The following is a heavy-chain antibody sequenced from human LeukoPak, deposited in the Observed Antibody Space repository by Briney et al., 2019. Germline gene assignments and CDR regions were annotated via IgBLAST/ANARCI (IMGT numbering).Heavy chain of an antibody. D-gene: IGHD6-13*01. Sequence: GESLKISCKGSGYSFTSYWIGWVRQMPGKGLEWMGMIYPGDSDTRYSPSFQGQVTISADKSISTAYLQWSSLKASDTAMYYCARATDSSSWYGDGNYYYMDVWGKGTTVTVSS. CDR2: IYPGDSDT. V-gene: IGHV5-51*01. J-gene: IGHJ6*03. CDR1: GYSFTSYW. CDR3: ARATDSSSWYGDGNYYYMDV.